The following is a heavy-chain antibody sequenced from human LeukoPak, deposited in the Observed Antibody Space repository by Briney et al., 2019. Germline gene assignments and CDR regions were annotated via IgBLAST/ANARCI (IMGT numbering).Heavy chain of an antibody. J-gene: IGHJ3*02. CDR1: GFTFSSYA. Sequence: PGGSLRLSCAASGFTFSSYAMSWVRQAPGKGLEWVSAISGSGGSTYYADSVKGRFTISRDNSKNTLYLQMSSLRAEDTAVYYCAKDQGDYYDSSGYYLDAFDIWGQGTMVTVSS. CDR2: ISGSGGST. V-gene: IGHV3-23*01. CDR3: AKDQGDYYDSSGYYLDAFDI. D-gene: IGHD3-22*01.